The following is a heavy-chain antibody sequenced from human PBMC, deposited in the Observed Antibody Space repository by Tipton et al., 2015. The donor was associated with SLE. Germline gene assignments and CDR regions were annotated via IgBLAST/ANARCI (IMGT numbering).Heavy chain of an antibody. J-gene: IGHJ4*02. D-gene: IGHD2-2*01. V-gene: IGHV3-48*01. CDR2: ISGSGGDI. Sequence: SLRLSCAASGFTFGDSGMNWVRQTPGEGLEWLSYISGSGGDIYYADSVRGRFTISRDNAKNSVYLQMNSLRAEDTAIYYCARDWRYLFDYWGQGALVTVSS. CDR1: GFTFGDSG. CDR3: ARDWRYLFDY.